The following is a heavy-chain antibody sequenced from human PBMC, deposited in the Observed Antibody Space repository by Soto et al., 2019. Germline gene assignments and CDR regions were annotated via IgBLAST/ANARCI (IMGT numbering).Heavy chain of an antibody. CDR3: ARGGLNPYWSSTSCYNGKGYYYGMDV. V-gene: IGHV4-61*01. J-gene: IGHJ6*02. CDR1: GGSVSSGSYY. Sequence: QVQLQESGPGLVKPSETLSLTCTVSGGSVSSGSYYWSWIRQPPGKGLEWIGYIYYSGSTNYNPSLKSRVTRSVDTSKNQFSLKLSSVTAADTAVYYCARGGLNPYWSSTSCYNGKGYYYGMDVWDQGTTVTVSS. CDR2: IYYSGST. D-gene: IGHD2-2*02.